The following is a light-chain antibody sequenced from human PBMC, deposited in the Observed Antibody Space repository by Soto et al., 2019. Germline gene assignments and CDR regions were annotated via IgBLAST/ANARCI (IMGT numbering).Light chain of an antibody. CDR2: HAS. CDR1: QSISNW. J-gene: IGKJ5*01. V-gene: IGKV1-5*01. CDR3: QQYNNGPPIT. Sequence: SPSTLPEYVGDRVKLTCRASQSISNWLAWYQQKPGTAPKLLIYHASNLESGVPSRFSGSGSGTDFTLTISSLQSEDFAVYYCQQYNNGPPITVGQGTRLEIK.